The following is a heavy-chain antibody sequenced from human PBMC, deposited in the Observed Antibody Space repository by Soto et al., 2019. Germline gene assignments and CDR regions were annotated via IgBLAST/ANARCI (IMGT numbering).Heavy chain of an antibody. CDR3: ARAGFVSGWNEFSGMDV. CDR2: IIPILGTA. J-gene: IGHJ6*02. V-gene: IGHV1-69*11. Sequence: VQLVQSGAELRKPGSSVKVSCQVSGVTFSTSTITWVRQAPGQGLEWMGSIIPILGTAKSTQKFQGRVTITADESASVAYMELSSLTSEDTAVYYCARAGFVSGWNEFSGMDVWGQGTTVTFSS. CDR1: GVTFSTST. D-gene: IGHD6-19*01.